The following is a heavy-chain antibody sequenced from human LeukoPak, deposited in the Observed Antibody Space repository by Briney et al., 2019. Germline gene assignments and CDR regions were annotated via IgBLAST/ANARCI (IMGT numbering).Heavy chain of an antibody. CDR1: GGSISEYY. V-gene: IGHV4-59*01. Sequence: SETLSLTCTVSGGSISEYYWSWIRQPPGKGLEWIGYINYSGSTNYNPSLKSRVTISVDTSKNQFSLILGSVTTADTAVYYCARQEVIVVPPAANWFDSWGQGTLVTVS. D-gene: IGHD2-2*01. CDR3: ARQEVIVVPPAANWFDS. J-gene: IGHJ5*01. CDR2: INYSGST.